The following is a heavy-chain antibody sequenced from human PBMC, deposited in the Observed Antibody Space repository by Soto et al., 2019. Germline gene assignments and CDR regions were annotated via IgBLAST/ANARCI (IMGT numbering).Heavy chain of an antibody. CDR2: ISAYNGNT. V-gene: IGHV1-18*01. CDR1: GYTFTSYG. J-gene: IGHJ4*02. D-gene: IGHD3-22*01. Sequence: QVQLVQSGAEVKKPGASVKVSCKASGYTFTSYGISWVRQAPGQGLEWMGWISAYNGNTNYAQKLQGRVTMTTDTSPRTAYLELRSRRSDDTAVYYCARDGYYDSSGYRSDFDYWGQGTLVTVSS. CDR3: ARDGYYDSSGYRSDFDY.